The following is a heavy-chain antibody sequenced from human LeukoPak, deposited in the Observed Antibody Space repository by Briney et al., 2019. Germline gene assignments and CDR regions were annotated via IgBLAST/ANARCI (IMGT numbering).Heavy chain of an antibody. V-gene: IGHV4-59*01. CDR3: ARYSYGGYHFDY. D-gene: IGHD5-18*01. J-gene: IGHJ4*02. CDR2: VYSSGST. CDR1: GGSFSGYY. Sequence: SETLSLTCAVYGGSFSGYYWSWIRQPPGKGLEWIGYVYSSGSTNYNPSLKSRVTISVDTSKNQFSLKLSSVTAADTAVYYCARYSYGGYHFDYWGQGTLVTVSS.